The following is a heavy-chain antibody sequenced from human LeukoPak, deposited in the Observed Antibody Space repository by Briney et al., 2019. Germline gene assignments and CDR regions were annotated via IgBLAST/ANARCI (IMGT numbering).Heavy chain of an antibody. CDR1: GFTFSSYG. V-gene: IGHV3-23*01. Sequence: QSGGSLRLSCAASGFTFSSYGMSWVRQAPGNGLEWVSSVGVGGDTYYAGSVKGRFTISRDNSKSTLYLQMTSLRPEDTAVYYCAPLAVADDYFDSWGQGALVTVSS. J-gene: IGHJ4*02. D-gene: IGHD6-19*01. CDR3: APLAVADDYFDS. CDR2: VGVGGDT.